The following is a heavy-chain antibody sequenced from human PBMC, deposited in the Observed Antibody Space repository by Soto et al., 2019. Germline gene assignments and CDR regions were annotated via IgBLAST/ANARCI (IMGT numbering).Heavy chain of an antibody. D-gene: IGHD2-2*01. V-gene: IGHV4-31*03. J-gene: IGHJ5*02. Sequence: SDTLSLTCTVSGGSISSGGYYWSWIRQHPGKGLEWIGYIYYSGSTYYNPSLKSRVTISVDTSKNQFSLKLSSVTAADTAVYYCARDVIVVVPAATNNWFDPWGQGTRVTVSS. CDR3: ARDVIVVVPAATNNWFDP. CDR1: GGSISSGGYY. CDR2: IYYSGST.